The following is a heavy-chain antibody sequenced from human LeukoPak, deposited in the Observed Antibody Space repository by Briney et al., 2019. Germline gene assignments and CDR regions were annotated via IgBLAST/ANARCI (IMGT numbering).Heavy chain of an antibody. CDR1: GGSFSGYY. J-gene: IGHJ4*02. D-gene: IGHD3-10*01. CDR2: INHSGST. Sequence: SSETLSLTCAVYGGSFSGYYWSWIRQPPGKGLEWIGEINHSGSTNYNPSLKSRVTISVDTSKNQFSLKLSSVTAADTAVYYCARQTGSGLFSLPGGQGTLVTVSS. CDR3: ARQTGSGLFSLP. V-gene: IGHV4-34*01.